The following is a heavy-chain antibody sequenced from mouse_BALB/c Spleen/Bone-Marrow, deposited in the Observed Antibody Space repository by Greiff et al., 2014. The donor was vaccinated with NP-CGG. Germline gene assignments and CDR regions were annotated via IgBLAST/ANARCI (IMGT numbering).Heavy chain of an antibody. Sequence: QVQLQQSGPGLMKPGASVKISCKAPGYAFSSYWIEWVKQRPGHGLEWIGEILPGSGNTHYNEKFKGKATFTADTSSNTAYMQLSSLTSEDSAVYYCTRQGFACWGQGTLVTVSA. CDR3: TRQGFAC. CDR2: ILPGSGNT. CDR1: GYAFSSYW. J-gene: IGHJ3*01. V-gene: IGHV1-9*01.